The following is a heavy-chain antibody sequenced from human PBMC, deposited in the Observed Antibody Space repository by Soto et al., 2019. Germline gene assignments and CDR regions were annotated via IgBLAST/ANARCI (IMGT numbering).Heavy chain of an antibody. D-gene: IGHD3-22*01. CDR2: ISWNSGSI. CDR3: AKEGEDSGYTNYYGMDV. V-gene: IGHV3-9*01. Sequence: PGGSLRLSCAASGFTFDDYAMHWVRQAPGKGLEWVSGISWNSGSIGYADSVKGRFTISRDNAKNSLYLQMNSLRAEDTALYYCAKEGEDSGYTNYYGMDVWGQGTTVTVSS. J-gene: IGHJ6*02. CDR1: GFTFDDYA.